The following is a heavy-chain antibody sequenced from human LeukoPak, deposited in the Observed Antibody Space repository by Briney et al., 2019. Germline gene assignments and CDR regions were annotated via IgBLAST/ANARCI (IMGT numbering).Heavy chain of an antibody. V-gene: IGHV4-31*03. CDR2: IYYSGTT. CDR3: ARDRSSWGLDC. CDR1: GGSISSGGYY. J-gene: IGHJ4*02. D-gene: IGHD7-27*01. Sequence: SETLSLTCTVSGGSISSGGYYWSWIRQHPGKGLEWIGYIYYSGTTYYNPSLKGRVTISVDTSKNQFSLKLTSLTAADTAVYYCARDRSSWGLDCWGQGTLVTVSS.